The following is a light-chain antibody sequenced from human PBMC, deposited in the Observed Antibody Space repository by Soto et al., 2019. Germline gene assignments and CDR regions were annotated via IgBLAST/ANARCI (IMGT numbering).Light chain of an antibody. CDR1: QSVGSSY. CDR3: QQYGISPPNT. CDR2: AAS. V-gene: IGKV3-20*01. J-gene: IGKJ5*01. Sequence: EIVLTQSPGTLSLSPGERATLSCRASQSVGSSYLAWYQQKPGQAPRLLIYAASSRATGVPERFSGSGSGTESTLTISRLEPEDFAVYYCQQYGISPPNTFGHGTRLETK.